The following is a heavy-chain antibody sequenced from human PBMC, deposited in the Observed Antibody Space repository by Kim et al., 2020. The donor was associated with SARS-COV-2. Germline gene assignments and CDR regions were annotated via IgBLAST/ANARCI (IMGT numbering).Heavy chain of an antibody. Sequence: SETLSLTCTVSGGSISSSSYYWGWIRQPPGKGLEWIGSIYYSGSTYYNPSLKSRVTISVDTSKNQFSLKLSSVTAADTAVYYCARRHLNYGTYGPFDYWGQGTLVTVSS. CDR3: ARRHLNYGTYGPFDY. D-gene: IGHD4-17*01. CDR2: IYYSGST. V-gene: IGHV4-39*01. J-gene: IGHJ4*02. CDR1: GGSISSSSYY.